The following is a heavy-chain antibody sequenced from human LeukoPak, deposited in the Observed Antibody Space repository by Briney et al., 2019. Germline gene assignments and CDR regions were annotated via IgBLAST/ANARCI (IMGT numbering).Heavy chain of an antibody. Sequence: PSETLSLTCTVSGGSISSSSYCWGWVRQPAARGLEWIGGVHYTGSTYSNPSLKSRVTMSVATSKNQFSLKVTSVTAADTAVYYCARSLRITVCGKECFDYWGRGSLVIVSS. CDR2: VHYTGST. D-gene: IGHD4-23*01. J-gene: IGHJ4*02. CDR1: GGSISSSSYC. CDR3: ARSLRITVCGKECFDY. V-gene: IGHV4-39*01.